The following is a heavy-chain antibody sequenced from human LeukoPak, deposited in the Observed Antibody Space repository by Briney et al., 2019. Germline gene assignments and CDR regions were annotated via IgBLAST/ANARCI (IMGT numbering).Heavy chain of an antibody. V-gene: IGHV4-31*03. J-gene: IGHJ5*02. CDR2: VSDSGPT. CDR3: ARDTRLRGTNWFDP. Sequence: SETLSLTCTVSGGSVSSGNYYWSWIRQHAGKGLEWIGYVSDSGPTDINPSLKSRATIAVDTSTNQFSLRLTSVTAADTAIYYCARDTRLRGTNWFDPWGQGTLVTVSS. CDR1: GGSVSSGNYY. D-gene: IGHD4-17*01.